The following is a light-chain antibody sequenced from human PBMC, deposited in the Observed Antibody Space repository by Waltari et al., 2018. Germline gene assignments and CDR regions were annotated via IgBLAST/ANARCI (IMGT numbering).Light chain of an antibody. CDR2: WAS. V-gene: IGKV4-1*01. Sequence: DIVMTQSPDSLAVSLGERATINCKSSQSVLYSSNHQNYLAWFQQKPGQPPHLLIYWASTRESGVPDRFSGSGSGTDFTLTINSLQAEDVAVYYCQQYYSTPYTFGQGTKLEIK. J-gene: IGKJ2*01. CDR1: QSVLYSSNHQNY. CDR3: QQYYSTPYT.